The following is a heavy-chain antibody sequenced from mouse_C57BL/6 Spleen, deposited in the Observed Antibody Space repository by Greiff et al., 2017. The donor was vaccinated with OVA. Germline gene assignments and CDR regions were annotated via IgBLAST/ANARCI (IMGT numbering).Heavy chain of an antibody. Sequence: EVQRVESGPGLVKPSQSLSLTCSVTGYSITSGYYWNWIRQFPGNKLEWVGYISYDGSNNYNPSLKNRNSITRDTSQNQFFLKLNSVATEDTATYYCARENYWGQGTTLTVSS. CDR3: ARENY. J-gene: IGHJ2*01. CDR2: ISYDGSN. CDR1: GYSITSGYY. V-gene: IGHV3-6*01.